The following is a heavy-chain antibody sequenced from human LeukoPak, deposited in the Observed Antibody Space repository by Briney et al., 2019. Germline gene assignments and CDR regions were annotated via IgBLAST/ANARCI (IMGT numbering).Heavy chain of an antibody. D-gene: IGHD5/OR15-5a*01. J-gene: IGHJ4*02. CDR2: IDPNSGGT. CDR1: GYTFTGYY. CDR3: ARDASVSADY. V-gene: IGHV1-2*06. Sequence: KISCKASGYTFTGYYMYWVRQAPGQGLEWMGRIDPNSGGTSYAQNFQGRVTMTRDTSISTAYMELTRLTSDDTAVYYCARDASVSADYWGQGTLVTVSS.